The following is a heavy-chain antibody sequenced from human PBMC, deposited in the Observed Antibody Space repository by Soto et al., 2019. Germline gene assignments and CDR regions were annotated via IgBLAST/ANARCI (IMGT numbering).Heavy chain of an antibody. CDR2: IYYSGSI. V-gene: IGHV4-59*01. CDR1: GGSMNNYY. CDR3: ARGWFWSGSFNWFDP. Sequence: ETLSLTCTVSGGSMNNYYWSWIRQPPGRGLEWIGYIYYSGSINYDPSLESRVAMSVDTSKNQFSLKLTSVTAADTAVYYCARGWFWSGSFNWFDPWGQGILVTVSS. D-gene: IGHD3-3*01. J-gene: IGHJ5*02.